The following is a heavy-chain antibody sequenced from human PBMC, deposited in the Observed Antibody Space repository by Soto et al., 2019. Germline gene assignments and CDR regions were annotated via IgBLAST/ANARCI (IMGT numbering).Heavy chain of an antibody. CDR1: GFTFSSYS. CDR2: ISSSSSTI. D-gene: IGHD6-19*01. CDR3: AKAHSSGSSFLDY. J-gene: IGHJ4*02. V-gene: IGHV3-48*01. Sequence: PGGSLRLSCAASGFTFSSYSMNWVRQAPGKGLEWVSYISSSSSTIYYADSVKGRFTISRDNSKNTLYLQMNSLRAEDTAVYYCAKAHSSGSSFLDYWGQGXLVTVSS.